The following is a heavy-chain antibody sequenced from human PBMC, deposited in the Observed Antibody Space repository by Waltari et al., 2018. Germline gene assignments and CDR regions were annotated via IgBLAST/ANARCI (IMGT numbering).Heavy chain of an antibody. V-gene: IGHV4-59*01. CDR2: MYYSGST. Sequence: QVQLQESGPGLVKPSETLSLTCTVSVGSISSSYWSWIRPPPGKGLEWIGYMYYSGSTNYNPSLKSRVTISVDTSKNQFSLKLSSVTAADTAVYYCARDSGSYIAHWFDPWGQGTLVTVSS. CDR1: VGSISSSY. J-gene: IGHJ5*02. CDR3: ARDSGSYIAHWFDP. D-gene: IGHD1-26*01.